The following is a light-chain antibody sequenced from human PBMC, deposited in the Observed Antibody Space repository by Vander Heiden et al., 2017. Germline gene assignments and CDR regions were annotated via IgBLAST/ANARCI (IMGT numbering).Light chain of an antibody. J-gene: IGLJ3*02. Sequence: LTQPASVSRSPGQSITISCPGTSSDVGGYNYVSWYQQHPGKAPKLMIYEVSNRPSGVSNRFSGSKSGNTASLTISGLQAEDEADYYCSSYTSSSTWVFGGGTKLTVL. CDR1: SSDVGGYNY. CDR3: SSYTSSSTWV. CDR2: EVS. V-gene: IGLV2-14*01.